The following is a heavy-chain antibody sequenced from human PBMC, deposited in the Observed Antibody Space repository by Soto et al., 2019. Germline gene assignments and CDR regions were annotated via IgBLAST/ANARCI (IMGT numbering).Heavy chain of an antibody. J-gene: IGHJ6*03. CDR3: AKAQSRSVLKYSSSWPGNSYYYMDV. D-gene: IGHD6-13*01. CDR1: GFTFSSYG. Sequence: QVQLVESGGGVVQPGRSLRLSCAASGFTFSSYGMHWVRQAPGKGLEWVAVISYDGSNKYYADSVKGRFTISRDNSKNTLYLQMNSLRAEDTAVYYCAKAQSRSVLKYSSSWPGNSYYYMDVWGKGTTVTVSS. CDR2: ISYDGSNK. V-gene: IGHV3-30*18.